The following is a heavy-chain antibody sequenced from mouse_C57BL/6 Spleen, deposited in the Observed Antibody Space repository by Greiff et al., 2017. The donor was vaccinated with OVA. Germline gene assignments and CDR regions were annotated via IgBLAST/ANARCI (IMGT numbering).Heavy chain of an antibody. CDR1: GYTFTSYW. V-gene: IGHV1-50*01. D-gene: IGHD1-2*01. Sequence: QVQLQQPGAELVKPGASVKLSCKASGYTFTSYWMQWVKQRPGQGLEWIGEIDPSDSYTNYNQKFKGKATLTVDTSSSTAYMQLSSLTSEDSAVYYCASGLRPVEGAWFAYWGQGTLVTVSA. CDR3: ASGLRPVEGAWFAY. J-gene: IGHJ3*01. CDR2: IDPSDSYT.